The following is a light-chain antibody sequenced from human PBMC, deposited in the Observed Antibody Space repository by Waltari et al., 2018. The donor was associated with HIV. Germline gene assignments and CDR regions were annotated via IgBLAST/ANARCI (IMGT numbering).Light chain of an antibody. CDR2: GNN. Sequence: QSVLTQPPSVSGAPGQRVTISCTGSSSNIGANYDVHWYQQFPGTAPKLLLSGNNDRPSGVPDRFSGSRSGTSASRAITGLQADDEADYYCQSYDSSLSGSVVFGGGTKLTVL. V-gene: IGLV1-40*01. J-gene: IGLJ2*01. CDR3: QSYDSSLSGSVV. CDR1: SSNIGANYD.